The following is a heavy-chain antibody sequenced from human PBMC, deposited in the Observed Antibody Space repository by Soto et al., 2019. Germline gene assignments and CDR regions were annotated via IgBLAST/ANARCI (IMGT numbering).Heavy chain of an antibody. CDR2: IFYSGTT. D-gene: IGHD6-13*01. Sequence: QLQLRESGPGLVKPSETLSLTCTVSGDSISSRSHYWGWLRQPPRKGLEWIGNIFYSGTTYYNPSLKNRITISVDTSKSQFSLRLSSVTAADTAVYYCARRPRAAPFDDWGQGTLVTVSS. CDR1: GDSISSRSHY. CDR3: ARRPRAAPFDD. V-gene: IGHV4-39*01. J-gene: IGHJ4*02.